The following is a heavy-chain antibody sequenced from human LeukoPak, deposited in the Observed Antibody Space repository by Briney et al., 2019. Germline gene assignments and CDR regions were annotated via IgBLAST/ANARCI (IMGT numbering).Heavy chain of an antibody. Sequence: SVKVSCKASGGTFSSYAISWVRQAPGQGLEWMGGIIPIFGTANYAQKFQGRVTITADKSTSTAYMELSSLRSEDTAVYYCARGHDYSNYVSDYWGQGTLVTVSS. V-gene: IGHV1-69*06. CDR3: ARGHDYSNYVSDY. CDR2: IIPIFGTA. D-gene: IGHD4-11*01. CDR1: GGTFSSYA. J-gene: IGHJ4*02.